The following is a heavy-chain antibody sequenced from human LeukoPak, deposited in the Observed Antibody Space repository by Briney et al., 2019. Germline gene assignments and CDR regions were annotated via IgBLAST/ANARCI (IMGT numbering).Heavy chain of an antibody. D-gene: IGHD1-26*01. CDR2: TSHDEGNK. Sequence: QPGGSLRLSCAASGFIFSNYAMHWVRQAPGKGLEWMAATSHDEGNKYYADSVKGRFTISRDNSRNTLYLEMNSLRIDDTAVYSCARGPGLAVGKGYFDFCGQGTLIAVSS. CDR3: ARGPGLAVGKGYFDF. V-gene: IGHV3-30-3*01. J-gene: IGHJ4*02. CDR1: GFIFSNYA.